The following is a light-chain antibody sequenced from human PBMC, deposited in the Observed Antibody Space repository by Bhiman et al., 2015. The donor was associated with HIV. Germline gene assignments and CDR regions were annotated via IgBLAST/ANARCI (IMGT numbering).Light chain of an antibody. CDR3: CSYAGSSTLL. Sequence: QSALTQPPSASGSPGQSVAISCTGTSSDISDYNYVSWYQQHPGKAPKLVIYEVSKRPSGVPDRFSGSKSGNTASLTISGLQAEDEADYYCCSYAGSSTLLFGGGTKLTVL. J-gene: IGLJ2*01. CDR2: EVS. V-gene: IGLV2-8*01. CDR1: SSDISDYNY.